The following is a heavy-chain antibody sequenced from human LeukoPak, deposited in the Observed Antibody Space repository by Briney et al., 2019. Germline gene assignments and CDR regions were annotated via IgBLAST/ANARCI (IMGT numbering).Heavy chain of an antibody. V-gene: IGHV4-31*03. D-gene: IGHD3-22*01. CDR1: GGSINSGGYY. Sequence: PSETLSLTCTVSGGSINSGGYYWSWLRQHPGKGLEWIGYIYYSGSTYYNPSLKSRVTISVDTSKNQFSLKLSSVTAADTAVYYCARDRDSSGSSYYFDYWGQGTLVTVSS. CDR2: IYYSGST. CDR3: ARDRDSSGSSYYFDY. J-gene: IGHJ4*02.